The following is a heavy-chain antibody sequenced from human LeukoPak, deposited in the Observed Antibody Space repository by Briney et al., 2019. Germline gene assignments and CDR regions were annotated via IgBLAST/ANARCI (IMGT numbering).Heavy chain of an antibody. CDR3: AKGEFRATLDPRTDAFDI. CDR1: GFTFSSYA. CDR2: ISGSGGST. V-gene: IGHV3-23*01. Sequence: GGSLRLSCAASGFTFSSYAMSWVRQAPGRGLEWVSAISGSGGSTYYADSVKGRFTISRDNSKHTLYLQMNSLRAEDTAVYYCAKGEFRATLDPRTDAFDIWGQGTMVTVSS. J-gene: IGHJ3*02. D-gene: IGHD5-12*01.